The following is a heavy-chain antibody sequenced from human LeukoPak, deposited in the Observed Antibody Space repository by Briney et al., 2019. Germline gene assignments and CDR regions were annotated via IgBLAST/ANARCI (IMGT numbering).Heavy chain of an antibody. CDR1: GGSVSSGSYY. D-gene: IGHD2-15*01. V-gene: IGHV4-61*01. Sequence: SETLSLTCTVSGGSVSSGSYYWSWIRQPPGKGLEWIGYIYYSGSTNYNPSLKSRVTISVDTSKNQFSLKLSFVTAADTAVYYCARVRKYCSGGSCYYYGMDVWGQGTTVTVSS. J-gene: IGHJ6*02. CDR2: IYYSGST. CDR3: ARVRKYCSGGSCYYYGMDV.